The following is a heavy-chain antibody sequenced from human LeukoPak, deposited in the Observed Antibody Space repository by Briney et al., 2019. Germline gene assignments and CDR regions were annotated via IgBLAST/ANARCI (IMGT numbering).Heavy chain of an antibody. CDR3: ARGGSYVSL. CDR2: IYYSGNT. V-gene: IGHV4-59*01. D-gene: IGHD1-26*01. J-gene: IGHJ4*02. CDR1: GGSISSYY. Sequence: PSETLSLPCTVSGGSISSYYWSWLRQPPGKGLGWIGFIYYSGNTNYNPSLKSRVTISVDTSKNQFSLKLSSVTAADTAMYYCARGGSYVSLWGQGTLVTVSS.